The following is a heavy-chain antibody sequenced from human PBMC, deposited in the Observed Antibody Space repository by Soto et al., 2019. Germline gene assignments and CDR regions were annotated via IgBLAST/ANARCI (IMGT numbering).Heavy chain of an antibody. CDR2: IYYSGST. V-gene: IGHV4-59*08. J-gene: IGHJ2*01. CDR1: GGSISSYY. CDR3: ARFNWYFDL. Sequence: QVQLQESGPGLVKPSETLSLTCTVSGGSISSYYWSWIRQPPGKGLEWLGYIYYSGSTNYNPSLKSRVTISVDTSKNQFSLKRSSVTAADTAVYYCARFNWYFDLWGRGTLVTVSS.